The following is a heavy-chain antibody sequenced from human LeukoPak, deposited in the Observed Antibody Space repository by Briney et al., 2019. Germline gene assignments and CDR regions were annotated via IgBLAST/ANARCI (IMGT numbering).Heavy chain of an antibody. CDR2: VSPSGDTT. CDR3: AKEGCTRCTPFVDY. V-gene: IGHV3-23*01. CDR1: GFTFSSWA. J-gene: IGHJ4*02. Sequence: PGGSLRLSCAASGFTFSSWAMSWVRQAPGKGLEWVSAVSPSGDTTYYADSVKGRFTISRDNPKNTLYLQMNSLRAEDTAVYYCAKEGCTRCTPFVDYWGQGILVTVSS. D-gene: IGHD2-2*01.